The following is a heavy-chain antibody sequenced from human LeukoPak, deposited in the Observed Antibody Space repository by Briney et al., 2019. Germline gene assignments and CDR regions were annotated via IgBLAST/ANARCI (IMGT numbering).Heavy chain of an antibody. V-gene: IGHV3-20*04. CDR3: ARAGDSSGYYLDGAFDI. CDR1: GFTFDDYG. CDR2: INWNGGSI. J-gene: IGHJ3*02. D-gene: IGHD3-22*01. Sequence: GGSLRLSCAASGFTFDDYGMSWVRQAPGKGLEWVSGINWNGGSIGYADSVKGRFTISRDNVKNSLYLQMNSLRAEDTALYYCARAGDSSGYYLDGAFDIWGQGTMVTVSS.